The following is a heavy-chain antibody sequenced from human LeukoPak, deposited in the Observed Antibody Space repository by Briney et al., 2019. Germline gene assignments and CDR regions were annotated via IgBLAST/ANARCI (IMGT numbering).Heavy chain of an antibody. V-gene: IGHV3-23*01. D-gene: IGHD3-3*01. Sequence: GGSLRLSCAASGFTFSSYAMSWVRQAPGKGLEWVSAISGSGGSTYYADSVKGRFTISRDNSKNTLYLQMNSLRADDTAVYYCAKQELLLRFLGWLPTNFDYWGQGTLVTVSS. CDR1: GFTFSSYA. J-gene: IGHJ4*02. CDR3: AKQELLLRFLGWLPTNFDY. CDR2: ISGSGGST.